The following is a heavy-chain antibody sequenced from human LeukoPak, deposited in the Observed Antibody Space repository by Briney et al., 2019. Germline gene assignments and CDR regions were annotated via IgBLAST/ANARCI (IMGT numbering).Heavy chain of an antibody. CDR1: GYTFTSYD. CDR2: MNPNSGNT. V-gene: IGHV1-8*01. D-gene: IGHD3-3*01. CDR3: ARGSRTWSGYSDYYYMDV. J-gene: IGHJ6*03. Sequence: ASVKVSCKASGYTFTSYDINWVRQATGQWLEWMGWMNPNSGNTGYAQKFQGRVTMTRNTSISTAYMELSSLRSEDTAVYYCARGSRTWSGYSDYYYMDVWGKGTTVTVSS.